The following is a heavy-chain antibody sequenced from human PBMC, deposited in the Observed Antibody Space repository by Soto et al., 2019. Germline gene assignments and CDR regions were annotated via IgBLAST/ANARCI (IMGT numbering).Heavy chain of an antibody. CDR1: GGSVSSGSYY. D-gene: IGHD3-3*01. J-gene: IGHJ6*02. V-gene: IGHV4-61*01. CDR3: ARVRWSYYGMDV. CDR2: IYYSGST. Sequence: PSETLSLTCTVSGGSVSSGSYYWSWIRQPSGKGLEWIGYIYYSGSTNYNPSLKSRVTISVDTSKNQFSLKLSSVTAADTAVYYCARVRWSYYGMDVWGQGTTVTVSS.